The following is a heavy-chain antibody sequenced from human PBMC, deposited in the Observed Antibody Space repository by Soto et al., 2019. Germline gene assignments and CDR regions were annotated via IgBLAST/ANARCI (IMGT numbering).Heavy chain of an antibody. CDR2: IYYSGSP. D-gene: IGHD4-17*01. Sequence: SETLSLTCTVSGGSISSYYWSWIRQPPGKGLEWIGYIYYSGSPNYNPSLKSRFTISVDTSKNQFSLKLSSVTSADSAVYYCARDSGDYYFDYWGQGTLVTVSS. V-gene: IGHV4-59*01. CDR3: ARDSGDYYFDY. CDR1: GGSISSYY. J-gene: IGHJ4*02.